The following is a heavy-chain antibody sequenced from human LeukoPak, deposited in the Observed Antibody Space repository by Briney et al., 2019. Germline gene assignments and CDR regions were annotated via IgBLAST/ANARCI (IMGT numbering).Heavy chain of an antibody. V-gene: IGHV3-9*01. CDR3: AIGPTFGDGPRDWFDP. J-gene: IGHJ5*02. D-gene: IGHD3-10*02. CDR1: GFTFDDYA. CDR2: ISWNSGSI. Sequence: PGRSLRLSCAASGFTFDDYAMHWVRQAPGKGLECVSGISWNSGSIGYADSVKGRFTISRDNAKNSLYLQMNSLRAEDTALYYCAIGPTFGDGPRDWFDPWGQGTLVTVSS.